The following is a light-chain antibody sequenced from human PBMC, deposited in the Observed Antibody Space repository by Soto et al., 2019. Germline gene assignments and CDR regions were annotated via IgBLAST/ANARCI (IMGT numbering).Light chain of an antibody. V-gene: IGKV3-15*01. Sequence: MTQSPSTLSASVGDRVTITCRASQTITTWLAWYQQKPGQAPRLLISGASTRAAGISDRFRGSGSGTEFTLTISSLRSEDSAIYYCQQYFEWTPMTFGQGTKVEI. J-gene: IGKJ1*01. CDR2: GAS. CDR3: QQYFEWTPMT. CDR1: QTITTW.